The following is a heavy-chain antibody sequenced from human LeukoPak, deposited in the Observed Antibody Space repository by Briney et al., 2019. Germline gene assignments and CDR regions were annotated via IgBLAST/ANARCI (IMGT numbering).Heavy chain of an antibody. Sequence: PSETLSLTCTVSGDSISNSYWSWIRQPPGKGLEWVGCIYYSGSTRYNPSLRSRVTISLDTSKNPFSLQLSSVTAADTAVYYCARLFGGVPNWFDPWGQGTLVTVSS. V-gene: IGHV4-59*01. D-gene: IGHD3-3*01. J-gene: IGHJ5*02. CDR1: GDSISNSY. CDR2: IYYSGST. CDR3: ARLFGGVPNWFDP.